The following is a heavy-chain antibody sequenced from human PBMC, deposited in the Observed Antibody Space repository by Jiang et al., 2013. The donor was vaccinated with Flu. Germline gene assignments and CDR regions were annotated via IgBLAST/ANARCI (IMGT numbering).Heavy chain of an antibody. V-gene: IGHV3-11*05. D-gene: IGHD3-10*01. CDR3: AKGDYYGSGSRIWGYYYYYGMDV. Sequence: SSSSYANYADSVKGRFTVSRDNAKRSLYLQMNSLRAEDTAVYYCAKGDYYGSGSRIWGYYYYYGMDVWGQGTTVTVSS. J-gene: IGHJ6*02. CDR2: SSSSYA.